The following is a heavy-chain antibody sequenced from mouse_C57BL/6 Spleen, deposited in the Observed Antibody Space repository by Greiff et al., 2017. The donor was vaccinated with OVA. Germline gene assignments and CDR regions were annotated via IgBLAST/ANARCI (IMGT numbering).Heavy chain of an antibody. D-gene: IGHD1-1*01. CDR3: ARRGYYYGSSYEV. J-gene: IGHJ1*03. CDR1: GYTFTDYN. Sequence: VQLQQSGPELVKPGASVKIPCKASGYTFTDYNMAWVRQSHGKSLEWIGDINPNNGGTIYNQNCKGKATLTVDKSSSTAYMELRSLTSEDTAVYYCARRGYYYGSSYEVWGTGTTVTVSS. CDR2: INPNNGGT. V-gene: IGHV1-18*01.